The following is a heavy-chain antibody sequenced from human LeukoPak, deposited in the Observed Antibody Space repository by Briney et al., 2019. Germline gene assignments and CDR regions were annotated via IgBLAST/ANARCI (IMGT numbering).Heavy chain of an antibody. D-gene: IGHD6-6*01. J-gene: IGHJ4*02. CDR3: AKGLSTYSSSSPDY. CDR2: IYSGGST. Sequence: GGSLRLSCAASGFTVSSNYMSWVRQAPGKGLEWVSVIYSGGSTYYADSVKGRFTMSRDSFKSTLYLQMNSLRAEDTAIYYCAKGLSTYSSSSPDYWGQGTLVTVSS. V-gene: IGHV3-53*01. CDR1: GFTVSSNY.